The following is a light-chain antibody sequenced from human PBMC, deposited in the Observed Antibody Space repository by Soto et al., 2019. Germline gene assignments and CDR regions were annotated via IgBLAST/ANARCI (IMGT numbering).Light chain of an antibody. V-gene: IGKV1-5*03. CDR3: QQYNRYSPYT. Sequence: DIQVTQSPSALSASVGDRVTITCRASHSIGSWLAWYQQKPGKDPKLLIYKASSLESGVPSRFSGSGSGTEFTLAISRLQPDDFATYYCQQYNRYSPYTFGQGTRLEIK. CDR1: HSIGSW. J-gene: IGKJ5*01. CDR2: KAS.